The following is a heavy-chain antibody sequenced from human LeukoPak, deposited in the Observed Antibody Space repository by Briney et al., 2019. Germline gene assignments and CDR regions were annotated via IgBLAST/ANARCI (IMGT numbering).Heavy chain of an antibody. D-gene: IGHD2-15*01. V-gene: IGHV3-21*01. CDR2: FSGSGGNT. Sequence: GGSLRLSCAASGFTFSSYAMSWVRQAPGKGLEWVSTFSGSGGNTYYADSVKGRFTISRDNAKNSLYLQMNSLRAEDTAVYYCARDHQGYCSGGSCTYFDYWGQGTLLTVSS. J-gene: IGHJ4*02. CDR1: GFTFSSYA. CDR3: ARDHQGYCSGGSCTYFDY.